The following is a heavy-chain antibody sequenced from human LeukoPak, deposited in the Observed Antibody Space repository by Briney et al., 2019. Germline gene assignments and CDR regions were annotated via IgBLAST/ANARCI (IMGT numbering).Heavy chain of an antibody. CDR2: ISSSSSYI. CDR1: GFTFSSYS. V-gene: IGHV3-21*01. J-gene: IGHJ4*02. D-gene: IGHD2-15*01. Sequence: GGSPRLSCGASGFTFSSYSMNWVRQAPGKGLEWVSSISSSSSYIYYADSVKGRFTISRENAKNSLYLQMNSLRAEDTAVYYCARGPLQYCSGGSCYSSDYWGQGTLVTVSS. CDR3: ARGPLQYCSGGSCYSSDY.